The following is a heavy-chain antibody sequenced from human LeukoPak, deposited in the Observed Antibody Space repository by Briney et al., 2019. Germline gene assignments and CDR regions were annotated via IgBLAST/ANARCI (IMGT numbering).Heavy chain of an antibody. CDR1: GYTFTNYY. V-gene: IGHV1-46*01. Sequence: ASVKVSCKASGYTFTNYYTHWVRQAPGQGLEWMGIINPRGGSTSYAQKFQGRVTMTRDTSTNTVYMDLSSLRSEDTAVYYCAREIGPIQLHLWGSAFDYWGQGTLVTVSS. CDR2: INPRGGST. CDR3: AREIGPIQLHLWGSAFDY. D-gene: IGHD5-18*01. J-gene: IGHJ4*02.